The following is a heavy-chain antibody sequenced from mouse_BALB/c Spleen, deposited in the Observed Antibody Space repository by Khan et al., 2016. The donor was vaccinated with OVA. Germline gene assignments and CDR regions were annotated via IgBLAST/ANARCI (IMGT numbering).Heavy chain of an antibody. CDR3: AKNSYYGNYYAMDY. CDR1: GFSLTSYG. CDR2: IWRGGST. D-gene: IGHD2-10*01. J-gene: IGHJ4*01. Sequence: VQLKQSGPSLVQPSQSLSITCTVSGFSLTSYGVHWVRQSPGKGLEWLGVIWRGGSTDYNAAFMSRLSITKDNSKSQVFFKMNSLQADDTAIYYCAKNSYYGNYYAMDYWGQGTSVTVSS. V-gene: IGHV2-5-1*01.